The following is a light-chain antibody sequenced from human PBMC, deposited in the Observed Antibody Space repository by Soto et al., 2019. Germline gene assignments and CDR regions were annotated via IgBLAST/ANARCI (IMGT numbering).Light chain of an antibody. CDR1: ESISRW. CDR3: QQYHSYWT. CDR2: KAS. V-gene: IGKV1-5*03. Sequence: DSPMTQSPSTVCASEGDRVTITCRASESISRWLAWYQQKPGKPPNLLIYKASTLGSGVPSRFSGTGSGTEFTLTISSLQPDDFATYYCQQYHSYWTFGQGTKVDI. J-gene: IGKJ1*01.